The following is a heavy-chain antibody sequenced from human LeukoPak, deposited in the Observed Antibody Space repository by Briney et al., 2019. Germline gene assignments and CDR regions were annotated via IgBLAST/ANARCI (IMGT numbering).Heavy chain of an antibody. CDR1: GFNFSSYA. J-gene: IGHJ4*02. CDR2: ISGSGGST. V-gene: IGHV3-23*01. D-gene: IGHD4-17*01. CDR3: AKVGPHIDYGDYVYDY. Sequence: GGSLRLSCAASGFNFSSYAMSWVRQAPGKGLEWVSAISGSGGSTYYADSVKGRFTISRDNSKNTLYLQMNSLRAEDTAVYYCAKVGPHIDYGDYVYDYWGQGTLVTVSS.